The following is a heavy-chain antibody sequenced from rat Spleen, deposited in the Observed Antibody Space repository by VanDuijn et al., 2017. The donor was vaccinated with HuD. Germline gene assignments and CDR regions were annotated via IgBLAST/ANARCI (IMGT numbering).Heavy chain of an antibody. V-gene: IGHV2S63*01. CDR1: GFSLTSNG. Sequence: EVQLKESGPGLVQASQTLSLTCTVSGFSLTSNGVHWVRQPPGKGLEWMGVMWRRGSTEDNSGLKSRLSISRDTSKSQVFLNMNSLQTEDTAIYYCTRAPGKGYVMDAWGQGTAVTVSS. CDR3: TRAPGKGYVMDA. CDR2: MWRRGST. D-gene: IGHD5-1*01. J-gene: IGHJ4*01.